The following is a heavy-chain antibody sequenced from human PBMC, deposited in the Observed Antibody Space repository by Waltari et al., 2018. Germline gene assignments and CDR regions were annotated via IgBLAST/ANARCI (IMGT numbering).Heavy chain of an antibody. J-gene: IGHJ5*02. CDR2: VYSGGST. CDR1: ALTVRNHY. Sequence: EVQLVASGGGLIPPGGSLSLSCVASALTVRNHYISWPRRAPGKVVEWGSVVYSGGSTYDADSVKGRFTISRDNSKNTLYLQMNSLRAEDTAVYYCGRGPSSSIGIWFDPRGQGTLVTVSS. CDR3: GRGPSSSIGIWFDP. D-gene: IGHD6-13*01. V-gene: IGHV3-53*01.